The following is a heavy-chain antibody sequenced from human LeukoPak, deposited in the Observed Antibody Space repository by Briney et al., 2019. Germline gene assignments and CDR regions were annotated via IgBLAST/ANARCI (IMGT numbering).Heavy chain of an antibody. Sequence: VASVKVSCKASGYTFTGYYMHWVRQAPGQGLEWMGWINPNSGGTNYAQKFQGRVTMTRDTSISTAYMELSRLRSDGTAVYYCARCPISAAVRYFDWSFDYWGQGTLVTVSS. CDR2: INPNSGGT. V-gene: IGHV1-2*02. J-gene: IGHJ4*02. CDR1: GYTFTGYY. CDR3: ARCPISAAVRYFDWSFDY. D-gene: IGHD3-9*01.